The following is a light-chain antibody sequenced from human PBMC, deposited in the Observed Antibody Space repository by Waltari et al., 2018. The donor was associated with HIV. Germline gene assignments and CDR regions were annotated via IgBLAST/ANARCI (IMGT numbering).Light chain of an antibody. V-gene: IGKV1-39*01. CDR1: QNISNY. Sequence: DIQMTQSPSSLSSSVGDRVTITCRAGQNISNYLTWYQQKAGKAPKLLIYAASSVQSGVPSRFSGSGSVTDFTLTISSLQPEDCATYYCQQSSGVPPYTFGQGTKLELK. CDR2: AAS. J-gene: IGKJ2*01. CDR3: QQSSGVPPYT.